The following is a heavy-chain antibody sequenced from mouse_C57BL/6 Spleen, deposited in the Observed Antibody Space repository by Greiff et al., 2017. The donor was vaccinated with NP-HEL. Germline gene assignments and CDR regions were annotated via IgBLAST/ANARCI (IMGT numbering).Heavy chain of an antibody. Sequence: EVKVEESGGGLVKPGGSLKLSCAASGFTFSSYAMSWVRQTPEKRLEWVATISDGGSYTYYPDNVKGRFTISRDNAKNNLYLQMSHLKSEDTAMYYCARDHYYGSSFYYFDYWGLGTTLTVSS. CDR1: GFTFSSYA. CDR3: ARDHYYGSSFYYFDY. V-gene: IGHV5-4*01. CDR2: ISDGGSYT. J-gene: IGHJ2*01. D-gene: IGHD1-1*01.